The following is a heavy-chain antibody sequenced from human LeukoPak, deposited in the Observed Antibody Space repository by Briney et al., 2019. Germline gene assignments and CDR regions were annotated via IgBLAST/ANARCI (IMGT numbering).Heavy chain of an antibody. J-gene: IGHJ3*02. CDR1: GFTFISYW. CDR2: VDGDGSST. V-gene: IGHV3-74*01. CDR3: AIGGRKWEDAFDI. Sequence: PGGSLRLSCAASGFTFISYWIHWVRQSPGKGLVWVSRVDGDGSSTRYTDSVKDRFTISRDNAKNTVYLQMSSLRAEDSAVYYCAIGGRKWEDAFDIWGQGTLVSVSS. D-gene: IGHD1-26*01.